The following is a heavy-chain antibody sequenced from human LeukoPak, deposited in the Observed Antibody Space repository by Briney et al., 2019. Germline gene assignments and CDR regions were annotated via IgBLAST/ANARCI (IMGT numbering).Heavy chain of an antibody. CDR3: ARDPTRAIYSSSRVPRTT. J-gene: IGHJ5*02. V-gene: IGHV1-24*01. Sequence: ASVKVSCKVSGYTLTELSMHWVRQAPGKGLEWMGGFDPEDGETIYAQKFQGRVTMTEDTSTDTAYMELSSLRSEDTAVYYCARDPTRAIYSSSRVPRTTWGQGTLVTVSP. CDR1: GYTLTELS. D-gene: IGHD6-13*01. CDR2: FDPEDGET.